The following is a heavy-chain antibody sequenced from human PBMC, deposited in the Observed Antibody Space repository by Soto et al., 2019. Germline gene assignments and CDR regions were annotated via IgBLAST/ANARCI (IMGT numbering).Heavy chain of an antibody. Sequence: QVHLVQSGAEVKKPGASVKVSCKASGYTFTSYGITWVRQAPGQGLEWMGCISAHNRNTDYAQKLQGSVIVTRVTSTSTAYMELRSLISDDTAVYYCARGRYGEYWGQGALVTVSS. CDR1: GYTFTSYG. CDR3: ARGRYGEY. D-gene: IGHD3-10*01. CDR2: ISAHNRNT. V-gene: IGHV1-18*01. J-gene: IGHJ4*02.